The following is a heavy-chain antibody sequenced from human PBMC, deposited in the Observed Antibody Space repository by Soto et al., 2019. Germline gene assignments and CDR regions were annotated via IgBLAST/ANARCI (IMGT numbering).Heavy chain of an antibody. J-gene: IGHJ1*01. V-gene: IGHV3-74*01. CDR3: TTVLEY. CDR1: GFTFTNYW. CDR2: IDGVGTGT. Sequence: EVQLVQSGGGSVQPGGSLRLSCAASGFTFTNYWMHWVRQVPGKGLVWVSRIDGVGTGTSYSDSVRGRFTISRENAENTLYLQMNSLRAEDTAVYYCTTVLEYWGQGTLVTVSS. D-gene: IGHD1-1*01.